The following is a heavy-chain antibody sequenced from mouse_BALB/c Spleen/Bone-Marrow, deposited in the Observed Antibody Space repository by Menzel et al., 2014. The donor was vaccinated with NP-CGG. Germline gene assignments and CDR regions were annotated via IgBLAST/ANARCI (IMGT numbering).Heavy chain of an antibody. D-gene: IGHD2-5*01. CDR3: VRELVSDMDY. CDR1: GYAFTNYF. Sequence: VQLQQSGAELVRPGTSVKVSCKASGYAFTNYFIEWVKQRHGQGLERIGVINPGSGGTNYNEKFKGKATLTADKSSSTAYMQLSSLTSDYSAVYSCVRELVSDMDYWGQGTSVTVAS. V-gene: IGHV1-54*01. CDR2: INPGSGGT. J-gene: IGHJ4*01.